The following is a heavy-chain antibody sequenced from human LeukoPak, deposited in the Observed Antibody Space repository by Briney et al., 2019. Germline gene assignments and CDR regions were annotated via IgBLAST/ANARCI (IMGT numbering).Heavy chain of an antibody. Sequence: ASVKVSCKASGYTFTSYGISWVRQAPGQGLEWMGWISAYNGNTNYAQKLHGRVTMTTDTSTSTAYMELRSLRSDDTAVYYCARNLYYYDSSGYYYYFDYWGQGTLVTVSS. J-gene: IGHJ4*02. CDR3: ARNLYYYDSSGYYYYFDY. V-gene: IGHV1-18*01. CDR2: ISAYNGNT. CDR1: GYTFTSYG. D-gene: IGHD3-22*01.